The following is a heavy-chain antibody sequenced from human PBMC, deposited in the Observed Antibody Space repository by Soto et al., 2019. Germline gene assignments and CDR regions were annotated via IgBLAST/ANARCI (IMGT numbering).Heavy chain of an antibody. CDR2: IYYSGST. J-gene: IGHJ6*02. Sequence: QVQLQESGPGLVKPSETLSLTCTVSGGSISSYYWSWIRQPPGKGLEWIGYIYYSGSTNYNPSLKCRVTIPVDTSKNQFSLKLSSVTAADTAVYYCARYDYDPLYYYGMDVWGQGTTVTVSS. D-gene: IGHD4-17*01. CDR3: ARYDYDPLYYYGMDV. V-gene: IGHV4-59*01. CDR1: GGSISSYY.